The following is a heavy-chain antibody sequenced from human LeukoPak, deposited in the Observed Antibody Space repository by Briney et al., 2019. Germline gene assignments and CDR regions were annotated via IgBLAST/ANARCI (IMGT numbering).Heavy chain of an antibody. Sequence: ASVKVSCKASGYTFTTYAMNWVRQAPGQGLEWMGWINTNTGNPTYAQAFTGRFVFSLDTSVNTAYLQISSLKAEDTAIYYCARDGPAAYAWGQGTMVLASS. V-gene: IGHV7-4-1*02. CDR2: INTNTGNP. D-gene: IGHD3-16*01. CDR1: GYTFTTYA. CDR3: ARDGPAAYA. J-gene: IGHJ4*02.